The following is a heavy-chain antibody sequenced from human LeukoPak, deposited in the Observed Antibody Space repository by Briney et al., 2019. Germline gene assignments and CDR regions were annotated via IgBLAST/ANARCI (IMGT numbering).Heavy chain of an antibody. CDR3: ALVTTDRPFDY. D-gene: IGHD4-17*01. CDR1: GFTFSNYA. Sequence: PGGSLRLSCAASGFTFSNYAMNWVRQAPGKGLEWVSGISDNGGSTYYADSVKGRFTISRDNSKNTLYVQMNSLRAEDTAIYYCALVTTDRPFDYWGQGTLVTVSS. V-gene: IGHV3-23*01. J-gene: IGHJ4*02. CDR2: ISDNGGST.